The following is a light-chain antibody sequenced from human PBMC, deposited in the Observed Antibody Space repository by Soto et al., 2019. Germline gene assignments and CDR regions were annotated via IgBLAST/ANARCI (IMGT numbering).Light chain of an antibody. Sequence: EVVMTQSPATLSVSPGERATLSCRASQSVNPNLAWYQQKPGEAPRVLIYAASTRATDVPDRFSGSGSGTDFTITISSLQSEDFVLYYCQEYNDWPRGTFGQGTKVDIK. CDR2: AAS. CDR1: QSVNPN. V-gene: IGKV3-15*01. CDR3: QEYNDWPRGT. J-gene: IGKJ1*01.